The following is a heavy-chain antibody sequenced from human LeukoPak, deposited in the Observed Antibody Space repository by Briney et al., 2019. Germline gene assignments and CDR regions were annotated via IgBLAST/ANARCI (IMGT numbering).Heavy chain of an antibody. CDR2: ISYDARSN. D-gene: IGHD6-6*01. J-gene: IGHJ4*02. Sequence: GGSLRLSCETSGFTFSNYGMHWVRQVPGKGLEWVAVISYDARSNFHVDSVKGRFTISRDNSKNTLYLQMNSLRAEDTAVYYCARGLSGYASSLGYWGQGTLVTVSA. V-gene: IGHV3-30*12. CDR1: GFTFSNYG. CDR3: ARGLSGYASSLGY.